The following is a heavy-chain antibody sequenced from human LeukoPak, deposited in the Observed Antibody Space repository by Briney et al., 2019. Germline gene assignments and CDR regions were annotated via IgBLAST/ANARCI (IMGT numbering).Heavy chain of an antibody. V-gene: IGHV3-48*02. CDR2: ISSSSSTI. D-gene: IGHD1-26*01. J-gene: IGHJ4*02. CDR3: ARDFGSYFDY. Sequence: GGSLRLSCAASGFTFSSYSMNWVRQAPGKGLEWVSYISSSSSTIYYADSVKGRFTISRDNAKNSLYLQMSSLRDEDTAVYYCARDFGSYFDYWGQGTLVTVSS. CDR1: GFTFSSYS.